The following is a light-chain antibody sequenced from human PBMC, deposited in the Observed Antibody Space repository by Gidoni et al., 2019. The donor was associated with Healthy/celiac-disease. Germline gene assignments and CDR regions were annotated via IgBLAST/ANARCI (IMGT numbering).Light chain of an antibody. V-gene: IGKV1-39*01. Sequence: DIQMTQSPSSLSASVGDSVTITCRASQRISSYLKWYQQKPGKAPKLLIYAASSLQSGVPSRFSGSGSGTDFTLTISSLQPEDFATYYCQQSYSTLFTFXPXTKVDIK. J-gene: IGKJ3*01. CDR3: QQSYSTLFT. CDR1: QRISSY. CDR2: AAS.